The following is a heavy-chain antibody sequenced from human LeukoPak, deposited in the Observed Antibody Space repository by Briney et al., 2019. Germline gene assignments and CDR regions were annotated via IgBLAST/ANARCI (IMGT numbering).Heavy chain of an antibody. CDR1: GGSISSSNW. J-gene: IGHJ5*02. Sequence: KPSETLSLTCAVSGGSISSSNWWSWVRQPPGKGLEWIGEIYHSGSTNYNPSLKSRVTISVDKSKNQFSLKLSSVTAADTAVYYCARAPLLRYNWFDPWGQGTLVTVSS. D-gene: IGHD2-15*01. CDR2: IYHSGST. CDR3: ARAPLLRYNWFDP. V-gene: IGHV4-4*02.